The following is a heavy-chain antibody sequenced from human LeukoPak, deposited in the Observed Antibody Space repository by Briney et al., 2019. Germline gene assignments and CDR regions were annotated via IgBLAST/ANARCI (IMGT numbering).Heavy chain of an antibody. Sequence: GGSLRLSCAASGFTFSSYAMNWVRQAPGKGLEWVSAISASGGSTYYADSVKGRFTISRDNSKNTLYLQMNSLRAEDTAVYYCAKGGDVLYYYYYMDVWGKGTTVTISS. CDR1: GFTFSSYA. D-gene: IGHD3-16*01. J-gene: IGHJ6*03. CDR3: AKGGDVLYYYYYMDV. CDR2: ISASGGST. V-gene: IGHV3-23*01.